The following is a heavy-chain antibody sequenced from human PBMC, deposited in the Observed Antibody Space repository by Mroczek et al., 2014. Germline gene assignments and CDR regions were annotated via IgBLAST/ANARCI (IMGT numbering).Heavy chain of an antibody. CDR3: AGSLWRYYFDY. V-gene: IGHV3-66*02. J-gene: IGHJ4*02. CDR2: IYSGGST. Sequence: VQLVQSGGGLVQPGGSLRLSCAASGFTVSSNYMSWVRQAPGKGLEWVSVIYSGGSTYSADSVKGRFTISRDNSKNTLFLQMNSLRAEDTAVYYCAGSLWRYYFDYWGQGTLVTVSS. CDR1: GFTVSSNY.